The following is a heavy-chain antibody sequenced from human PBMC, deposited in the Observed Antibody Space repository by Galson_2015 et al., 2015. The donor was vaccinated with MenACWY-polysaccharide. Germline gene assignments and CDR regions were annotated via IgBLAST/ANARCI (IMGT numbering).Heavy chain of an antibody. CDR3: AKEGFTYDSFNYFYIDV. CDR1: GFTFSRYD. V-gene: IGHV3-30*18. CDR2: IYYDGSDK. D-gene: IGHD5-18*01. J-gene: IGHJ6*03. Sequence: SVRLSCAASGFTFSRYDMHWVRQAPGKGLEWVALIYYDGSDKYHADYVKGRFTMSRVNSKNTLFLQMHSLRVEDTAVYYCAKEGFTYDSFNYFYIDVLGERTTVTGFS.